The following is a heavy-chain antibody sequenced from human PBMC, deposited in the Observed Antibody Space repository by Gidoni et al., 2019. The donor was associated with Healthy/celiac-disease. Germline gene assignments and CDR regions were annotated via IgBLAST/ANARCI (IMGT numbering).Heavy chain of an antibody. Sequence: EVQLVESGGGLVQPGRSLRLSCAASGFTFDDYARHWVRQAPGQGLEWVSGISWNSGSIGYADSVKGRFTISRDNAKNSLYLQMNSLRAEDTALYYCAKDMGVGATYYWYFDLWGRGTLVTVSS. J-gene: IGHJ2*01. CDR1: GFTFDDYA. CDR2: ISWNSGSI. D-gene: IGHD1-26*01. CDR3: AKDMGVGATYYWYFDL. V-gene: IGHV3-9*01.